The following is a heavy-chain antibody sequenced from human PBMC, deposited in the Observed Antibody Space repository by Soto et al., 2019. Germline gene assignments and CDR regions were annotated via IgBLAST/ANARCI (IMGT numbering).Heavy chain of an antibody. CDR3: ANRGTYRHDY. CDR2: ISGSGGST. Sequence: EVQLLESGGGLVQPGGSLRLSCAASGFTFSSYAMSWVRQAPGKGLEWVSTISGSGGSTYYADSVKGRFTISRDNSKNPLYLQMNSLRAEDTAVYYCANRGTYRHDYWGQGTLVTVSS. CDR1: GFTFSSYA. V-gene: IGHV3-23*01. J-gene: IGHJ4*02. D-gene: IGHD1-26*01.